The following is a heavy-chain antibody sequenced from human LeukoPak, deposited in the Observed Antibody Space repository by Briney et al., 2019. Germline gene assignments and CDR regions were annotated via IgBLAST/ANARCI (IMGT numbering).Heavy chain of an antibody. V-gene: IGHV1-69*13. D-gene: IGHD3-3*01. CDR3: ARASDRAQNYDFWSGYFSRFDY. CDR2: IIPIFGTA. J-gene: IGHJ4*02. CDR1: GGTFSSYA. Sequence: ASVKVSCKASGGTFSSYAISWVRQAPGQGLEWMGGIIPIFGTANHAQKFQGRVTITADESTSTAYMELSSLRSEDTAVYYCARASDRAQNYDFWSGYFSRFDYWGQGTLVTVSS.